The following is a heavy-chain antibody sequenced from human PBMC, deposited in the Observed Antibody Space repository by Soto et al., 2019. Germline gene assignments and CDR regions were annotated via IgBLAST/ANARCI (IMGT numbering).Heavy chain of an antibody. CDR2: ISRTSVI. V-gene: IGHV3-48*01. J-gene: IGHJ4*02. CDR1: GFTFSSYS. CDR3: VRDPDSLDY. Sequence: EVQLVESGGGLVQPGGSLRLSCAASGFTFSSYSVNWVRQAPGTGLEWVAYISRTSVIYYADSVKGRFTISRDNAKNSLYLQMDSLSVEDTAVYYCVRDPDSLDYWGQATLVTVSS.